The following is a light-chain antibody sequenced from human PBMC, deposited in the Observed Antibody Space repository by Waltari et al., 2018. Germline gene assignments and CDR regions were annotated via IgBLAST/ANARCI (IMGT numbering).Light chain of an antibody. V-gene: IGKV3-15*01. CDR3: QQYNRWPLIT. J-gene: IGKJ5*01. CDR2: EAS. Sequence: EVVMTQSPATLSLFPGERVTLSCRASQSVASNLAWYQQKPGQAPRLLIYEASTRATGISARFRGSGSGTEFTLTISSLQSEDSAVYYCQQYNRWPLITFGQGTRLEIK. CDR1: QSVASN.